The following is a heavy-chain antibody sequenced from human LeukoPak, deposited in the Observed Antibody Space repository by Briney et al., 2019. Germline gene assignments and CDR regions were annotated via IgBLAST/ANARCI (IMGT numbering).Heavy chain of an antibody. Sequence: VSVKVSCKASGYTFTSYGISWVRQAPGQGLEWMGWISAYNGNTNYAQKLQGRVTMTTDTSTSTAYMELRSLRSDDTAVYYCARAYYYDSSGYFIDYWGQGTLVTVSS. CDR2: ISAYNGNT. D-gene: IGHD3-22*01. J-gene: IGHJ4*02. V-gene: IGHV1-18*01. CDR1: GYTFTSYG. CDR3: ARAYYYDSSGYFIDY.